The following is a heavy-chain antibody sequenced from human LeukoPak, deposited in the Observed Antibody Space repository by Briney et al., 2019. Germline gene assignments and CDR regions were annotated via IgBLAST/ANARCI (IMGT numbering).Heavy chain of an antibody. CDR1: GFTVSSNY. V-gene: IGHV3-66*02. J-gene: IGHJ3*02. D-gene: IGHD6-6*01. CDR2: IYSGGST. CDR3: ARVVAARLDDDAFDI. Sequence: PGGSLRLSCAASGFTVSSNYMSWVRQAPGKGLEWVSVIYSGGSTYYADSVKGRFTISRDNSKNTLYLQMNSLRAEDTAVYYCARVVAARLDDDAFDIWGQGTMVTVSS.